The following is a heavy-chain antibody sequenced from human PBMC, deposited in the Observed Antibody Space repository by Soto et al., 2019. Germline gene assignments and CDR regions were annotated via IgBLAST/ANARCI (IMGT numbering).Heavy chain of an antibody. CDR2: INPSGGST. J-gene: IGHJ4*02. D-gene: IGHD3-22*01. V-gene: IGHV1-46*03. CDR1: GYIFTSYY. CDR3: ARDYDSSGYPRYYFDY. Sequence: QVQLVQSGAEVKKPGASVKVSCKASGYIFTSYYMHWVRQAPGQGLEWMGIINPSGGSTSYAPKFQGRVTRTRDTSTSTVYMELSSLRSEHTAVYYCARDYDSSGYPRYYFDYWGQGTLVTVSS.